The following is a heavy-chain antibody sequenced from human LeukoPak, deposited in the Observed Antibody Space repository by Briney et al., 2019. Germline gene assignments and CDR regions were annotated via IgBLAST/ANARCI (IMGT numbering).Heavy chain of an antibody. D-gene: IGHD3-3*01. CDR1: GGSISSYY. V-gene: IGHV4-59*01. CDR2: IYYSGST. Sequence: SETLSLTCTVSGGSISSYYWSWIRQPPGKGLEWIGYIYYSGSTNYNPSLKSRVTISVDTSKNQFSLKLSSVTAADTAVYYCARGGYDFWSGYPHAFDIWGQGTMVTVSS. J-gene: IGHJ3*02. CDR3: ARGGYDFWSGYPHAFDI.